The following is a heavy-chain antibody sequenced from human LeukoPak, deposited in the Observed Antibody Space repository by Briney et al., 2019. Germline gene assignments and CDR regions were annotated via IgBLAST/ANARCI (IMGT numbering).Heavy chain of an antibody. V-gene: IGHV4-39*01. D-gene: IGHD2-21*02. J-gene: IGHJ3*02. CDR2: IYYSGST. CDR3: VVVTANDAFDI. Sequence: SETLSLTCTVSGGSISSSSYCWGWIRQPPGKGLEWIGSIYYSGSTYYNPSLKSRVTISVDTSKNQFSLKLSSVTAADTAVYYSVVVTANDAFDIWGQGTMVTVSS. CDR1: GGSISSSSYC.